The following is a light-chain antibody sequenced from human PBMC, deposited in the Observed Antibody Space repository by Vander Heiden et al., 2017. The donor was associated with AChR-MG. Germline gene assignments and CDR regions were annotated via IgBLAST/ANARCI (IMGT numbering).Light chain of an antibody. V-gene: IGKV1-33*01. CDR1: QDINNY. J-gene: IGKJ4*01. CDR3: QQYDSLPHT. Sequence: DIHTTQSPSSLSASVGDRVTITCQASQDINNYLNWYQQKPGKPPKLLIYDASNLEAGAPSRFRGSASGTEFTIIITSLQPEDFATYYCQQYDSLPHTFGGGTKVEIK. CDR2: DAS.